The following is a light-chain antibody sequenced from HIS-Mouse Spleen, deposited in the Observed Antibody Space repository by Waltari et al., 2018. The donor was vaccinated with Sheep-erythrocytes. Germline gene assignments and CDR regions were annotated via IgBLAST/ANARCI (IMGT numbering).Light chain of an antibody. J-gene: IGKJ2*01. V-gene: IGKV1D-16*01. CDR2: AAS. CDR1: QGISSW. Sequence: IHITQSPSSVSASVADRVTIPCRASQGISSWLAWYQQKPGKAPKLLIYAASSLQSGVPSRFSGSGSGTDFTLTISSLQPEDFATYYCQQYKSYSRTFGQGTKLEIK. CDR3: QQYKSYSRT.